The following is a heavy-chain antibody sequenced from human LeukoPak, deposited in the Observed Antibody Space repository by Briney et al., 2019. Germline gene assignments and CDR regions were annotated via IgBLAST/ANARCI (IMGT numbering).Heavy chain of an antibody. CDR3: ALLVVPAAKDVDY. Sequence: ASVKVSCKASGYTFTSYDINWVRQATGQGLEWMGWISAYNGNTNYAQKLQGRVTMTTDTSTSTAYMELRSLRSDDTAVYYCALLVVPAAKDVDYWGQGTLVTVSS. CDR2: ISAYNGNT. J-gene: IGHJ4*02. CDR1: GYTFTSYD. D-gene: IGHD2-2*01. V-gene: IGHV1-18*01.